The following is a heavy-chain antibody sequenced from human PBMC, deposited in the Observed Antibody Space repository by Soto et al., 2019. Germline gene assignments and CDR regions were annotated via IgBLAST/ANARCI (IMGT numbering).Heavy chain of an antibody. J-gene: IGHJ4*02. D-gene: IGHD2-15*01. CDR3: AREPNSIDY. CDR2: IKQDGSEK. V-gene: IGHV3-7*01. Sequence: GGSLRLSCAASGFIFSSNWMSWVRQAPGKGLEWVANIKQDGSEKYYVDSVKGRFTISRDNAKNSLYLQMNSLRAEDTAVYYCAREPNSIDYWGQGTLVTVSS. CDR1: GFIFSSNW.